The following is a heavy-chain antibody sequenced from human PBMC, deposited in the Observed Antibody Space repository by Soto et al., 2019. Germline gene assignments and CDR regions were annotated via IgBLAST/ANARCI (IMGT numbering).Heavy chain of an antibody. Sequence: QVQLVQSGAEVKKPGSSVKVSCKASGGTFSSYTISWVRQAPGQGLEWMGRIIPILGIANYAQKFQGRVTMTSDNAASTAYLELRSRRSEDTSVYYCARDQNSGGSCWGYYYYYYGMDVWGQGPTVTVSS. D-gene: IGHD2-15*01. CDR3: ARDQNSGGSCWGYYYYYYGMDV. V-gene: IGHV1-69*08. J-gene: IGHJ6*02. CDR2: IIPILGIA. CDR1: GGTFSSYT.